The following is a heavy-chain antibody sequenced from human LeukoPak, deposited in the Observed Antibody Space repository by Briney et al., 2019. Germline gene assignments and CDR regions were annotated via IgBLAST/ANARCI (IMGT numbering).Heavy chain of an antibody. CDR1: GFTFSNYY. Sequence: GGSLRLSCAASGFTFSNYYMTWIRQAPGRGLELLSYISGSTNIIYYADSVEGRFTISRDNAKNSLYLQMNSLRAEDTAIYYCARGGVVAKNNWFDPWGQGTLVTVSS. J-gene: IGHJ5*02. D-gene: IGHD2-15*01. CDR3: ARGGVVAKNNWFDP. CDR2: ISGSTNII. V-gene: IGHV3-11*01.